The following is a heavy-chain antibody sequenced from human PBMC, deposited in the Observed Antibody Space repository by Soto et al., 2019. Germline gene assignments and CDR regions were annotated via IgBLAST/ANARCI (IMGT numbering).Heavy chain of an antibody. J-gene: IGHJ3*02. V-gene: IGHV3-33*01. Sequence: GGSLRLSCAASGFTFSSYGMHWVRQAPGKGLEWVAVIWYDGSNKYYADSVKGRFTISRDNSKNTLYLQMNSLRAEDTAVYYCARDGYYGSGSYRNNWFAKDAFDIWGQGTMVTVSS. CDR2: IWYDGSNK. CDR1: GFTFSSYG. D-gene: IGHD3-10*01. CDR3: ARDGYYGSGSYRNNWFAKDAFDI.